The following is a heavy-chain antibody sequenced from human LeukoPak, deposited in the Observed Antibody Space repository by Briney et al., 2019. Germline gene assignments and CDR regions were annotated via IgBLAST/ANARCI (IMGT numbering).Heavy chain of an antibody. J-gene: IGHJ4*02. D-gene: IGHD2-15*01. CDR2: ISWNGGDI. CDR3: ARVRGSCDYSYYFDY. V-gene: IGHV3-9*01. Sequence: GGSLRLSCAASGFNFDDYAMHWVRQAPGKGLEWVSGISWNGGDIAYADSVKGRFTISRDNSKNTLYLQMNSLRAEDTAVYYCARVRGSCDYSYYFDYWGQGTLVTVSS. CDR1: GFNFDDYA.